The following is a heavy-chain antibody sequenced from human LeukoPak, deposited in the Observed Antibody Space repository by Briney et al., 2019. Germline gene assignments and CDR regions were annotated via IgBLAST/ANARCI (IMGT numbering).Heavy chain of an antibody. J-gene: IGHJ4*02. CDR1: GDSISTTNYY. V-gene: IGHV4-39*07. D-gene: IGHD6-19*01. CDR3: ARESVVAVAGTDY. Sequence: SETLSLTCAVSGDSISTTNYYWGWIRQPPGKGLEWIGIIYYSGITHYNPSLKSRVTILVDTSKNQFSLKLSSVTDADTAVYYCARESVVAVAGTDYWGQGTLVTVSS. CDR2: IYYSGIT.